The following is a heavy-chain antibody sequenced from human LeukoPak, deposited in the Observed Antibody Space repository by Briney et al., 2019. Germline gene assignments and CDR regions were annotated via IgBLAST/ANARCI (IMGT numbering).Heavy chain of an antibody. CDR3: ARDHEDPYYFDY. V-gene: IGHV4-59*01. CDR1: GGSISSYY. J-gene: IGHJ4*02. Sequence: SETLSLTCTVSGGSISSYYGSWIRQPPGKGLEWIGYIYYSGSTNYTPSLKSRVTISVDTSKNQFSLKLSSVTAADTAVYYCARDHEDPYYFDYWGQGTLVTVSS. CDR2: IYYSGST.